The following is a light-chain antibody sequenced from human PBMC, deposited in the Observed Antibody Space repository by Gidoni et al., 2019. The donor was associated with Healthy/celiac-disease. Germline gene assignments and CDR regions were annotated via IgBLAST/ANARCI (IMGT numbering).Light chain of an antibody. Sequence: SYELTQPPSLSVSPGQTASITFSGDKLGDKYACWYQQKPGQSPVLVIYQDRKRPSGIPERFAGSNSGNTATLTISGTQAMDEADYYCQAWDSSTVVFGGGTKLTVL. CDR3: QAWDSSTVV. CDR1: KLGDKY. V-gene: IGLV3-1*01. J-gene: IGLJ2*01. CDR2: QDR.